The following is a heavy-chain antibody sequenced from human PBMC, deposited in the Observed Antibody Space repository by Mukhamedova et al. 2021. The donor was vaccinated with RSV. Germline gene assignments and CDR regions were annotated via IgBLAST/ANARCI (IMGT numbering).Heavy chain of an antibody. V-gene: IGHV1-69*04. J-gene: IGHJ1*01. Sequence: GQGLEWMGRIIPILGIANYAQKFQGRVTITADKSTSTAYMELSSLRSEDTAVYYCAREYDSSGYYLRQEYFQHWGQGTLVTVSS. CDR3: AREYDSSGYYLRQEYFQH. D-gene: IGHD3-22*01. CDR2: IIPILGIA.